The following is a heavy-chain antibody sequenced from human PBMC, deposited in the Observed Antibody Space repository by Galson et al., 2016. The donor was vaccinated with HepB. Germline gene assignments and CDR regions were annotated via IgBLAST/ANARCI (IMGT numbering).Heavy chain of an antibody. CDR1: GFTLDNYA. V-gene: IGHV3-30*04. CDR3: ARETVDTVMYYYDGMDV. CDR2: ISNDGNNK. D-gene: IGHD5-18*01. Sequence: SLRLSCAASGFTLDNYAMHWVRQAPGKGLEWVAVISNDGNNKYYADSVKGRFTISRDDSKNTLYLQLNSLRAEDRAVYYCARETVDTVMYYYDGMDVWGQGTTVTVSS. J-gene: IGHJ6*02.